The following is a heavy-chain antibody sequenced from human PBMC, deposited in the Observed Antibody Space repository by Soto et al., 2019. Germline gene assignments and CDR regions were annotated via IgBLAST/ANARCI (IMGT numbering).Heavy chain of an antibody. V-gene: IGHV3-21*02. D-gene: IGHD4-17*01. CDR2: ISASSSHK. CDR1: GFDFSYYT. J-gene: IGHJ3*02. CDR3: ARLRSVPFDI. Sequence: EVQLVESGGRLVKPGESLRLSCVASGFDFSYYTMNWVRQAPGKGLEWVSAISASSSHKYSADSVRGRFTFSRENGNTSLYLKITTLRVEDMAVYYCARLRSVPFDIWAQETFYPVPS.